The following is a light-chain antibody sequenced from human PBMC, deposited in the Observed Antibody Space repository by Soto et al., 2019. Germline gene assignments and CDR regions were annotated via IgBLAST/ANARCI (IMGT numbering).Light chain of an antibody. CDR3: QQYDSYSLT. CDR1: QSVRNW. CDR2: GAS. J-gene: IGKJ1*01. V-gene: IGKV1-5*01. Sequence: DIQMTQSPSTLSASVGDRVSITCRASQSVRNWLAWYQQKPGSAPKLLIYGASNLQGGVPSRFSGSGSGTEFTLTISSLQADDFATYYCQQYDSYSLTFGQGTKVDIK.